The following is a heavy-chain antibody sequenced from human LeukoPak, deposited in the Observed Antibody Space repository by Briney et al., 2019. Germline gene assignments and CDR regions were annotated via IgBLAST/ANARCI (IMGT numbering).Heavy chain of an antibody. CDR2: INIDGATT. D-gene: IGHD1-26*01. CDR1: GFTFSGYW. J-gene: IGHJ5*02. CDR3: VRGAVGTGVWFDP. Sequence: GGSLRLSCAASGFTFSGYWMHWVRQAPGKGLEWVSRINIDGATTNYADSVKGRYTISRDNAKNTLHLQMNSLRADDTAVYYCVRGAVGTGVWFDPWGQGTLVTVSS. V-gene: IGHV3-74*01.